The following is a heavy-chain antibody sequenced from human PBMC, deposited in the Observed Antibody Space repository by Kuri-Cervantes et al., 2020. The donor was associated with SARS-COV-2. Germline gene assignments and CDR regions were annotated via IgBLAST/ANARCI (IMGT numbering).Heavy chain of an antibody. Sequence: GGSLRLSCAASGFTFSDYAMHWVRQAPGKGLEWVAFISYDGTNAYYGDSMKGRFTISRDNSKNTLYLEMNSLRAEDTALYYCAKGALCEKCVISEEPFDYWGQGTLVTVSS. CDR3: AKGALCEKCVISEEPFDY. CDR2: ISYDGTNA. D-gene: IGHD1-26*01. V-gene: IGHV3-30*18. J-gene: IGHJ4*02. CDR1: GFTFSDYA.